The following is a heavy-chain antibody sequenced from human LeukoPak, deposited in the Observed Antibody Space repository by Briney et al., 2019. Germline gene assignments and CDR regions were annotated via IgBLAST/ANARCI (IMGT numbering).Heavy chain of an antibody. CDR2: ISGSGGST. D-gene: IGHD3-10*01. CDR3: ARGDGMGSGSYYNNDY. CDR1: GFTFSSYA. J-gene: IGHJ4*02. Sequence: PGGSLRLSCVVSGFTFSSYAMSWVRQAPGKGLEWVSGISGSGGSTYYADSVKGRFTISRDNTKNTLYLQMNSLRAEDTAVYYCARGDGMGSGSYYNNDYWGQGTLVTVSS. V-gene: IGHV3-23*01.